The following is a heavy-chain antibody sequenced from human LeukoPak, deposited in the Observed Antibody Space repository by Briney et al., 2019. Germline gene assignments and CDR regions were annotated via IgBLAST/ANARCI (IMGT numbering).Heavy chain of an antibody. CDR2: IYYSGST. Sequence: ASETLSLTCTVSGGSISSYYWSWIRQPPGKGREWIGYIYYSGSTNYNPSLKSRVTISVDTSKNQFSLKLSSVTAADTAVYYCARETAYYYDSSGSGDAFDIWGQGTMVTVSS. V-gene: IGHV4-59*01. CDR1: GGSISSYY. J-gene: IGHJ3*02. CDR3: ARETAYYYDSSGSGDAFDI. D-gene: IGHD3-22*01.